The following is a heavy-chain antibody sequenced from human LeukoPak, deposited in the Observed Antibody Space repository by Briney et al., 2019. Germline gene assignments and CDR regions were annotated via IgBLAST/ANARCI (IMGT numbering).Heavy chain of an antibody. V-gene: IGHV4-61*02. CDR1: GGSINSGSYS. CDR3: ATGAYSYAPDY. Sequence: SQTESLTCTVSGGSINSGSYSWTWIRQPAGKGLEWIGRIYASGSTNYNPSLKSRVTMSVDTSKNHFSLKLTSVTAADTAVYYCATGAYSYAPDYWGQGTLVSVSS. J-gene: IGHJ4*02. D-gene: IGHD5-18*01. CDR2: IYASGST.